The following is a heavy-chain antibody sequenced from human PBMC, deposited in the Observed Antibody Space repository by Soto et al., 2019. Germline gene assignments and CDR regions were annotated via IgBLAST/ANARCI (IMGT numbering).Heavy chain of an antibody. CDR1: GFTFRSCA. V-gene: IGHV3-23*01. CDR2: IIDSGAST. Sequence: LILSCAASGFTFRSCAMGWVRQAPGKGLEWVSDIIDSGASTYYADSVKGRFTISRDNSKSTLYLQMNSLRAEDTALYYCSKGRSYYYYYGVDVWGQGTTVTVSS. CDR3: SKGRSYYYYYGVDV. J-gene: IGHJ6*02.